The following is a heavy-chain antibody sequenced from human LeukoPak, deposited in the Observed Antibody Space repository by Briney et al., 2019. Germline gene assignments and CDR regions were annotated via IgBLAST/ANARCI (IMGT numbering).Heavy chain of an antibody. CDR1: GGSISSFY. D-gene: IGHD3-9*01. CDR3: ARDTYDILTGYYTGQHP. CDR2: IYDSGST. V-gene: IGHV4-59*01. Sequence: SETLSLTCGVSGGSISSFYWSWIRQPPGRGLEWIGYIYDSGSTNYNPSLKSRVTISVDTSKNQFSLKLSSVTAADTAVYYSARDTYDILTGYYTGQHPWGQGTLVTVSS. J-gene: IGHJ5*02.